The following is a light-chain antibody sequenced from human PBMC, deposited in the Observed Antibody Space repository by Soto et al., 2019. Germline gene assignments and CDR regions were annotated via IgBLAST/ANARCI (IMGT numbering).Light chain of an antibody. CDR2: GAS. CDR1: QSVSSNF. V-gene: IGKV3-20*01. J-gene: IGKJ1*01. Sequence: EIVLTQSPGTLSLSPGERATLSCRASQSVSSNFLAWYQEKPGQAPRLLIYGASSRATGIPDRFSGSGSGTDFTLTISRLEPDDFATYYCQHYNSYGTFGQGTKVDIK. CDR3: QHYNSYGT.